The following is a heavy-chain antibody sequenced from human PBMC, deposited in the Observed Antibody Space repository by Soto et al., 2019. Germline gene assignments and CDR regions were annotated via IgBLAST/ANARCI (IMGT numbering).Heavy chain of an antibody. CDR1: GFTFSSYA. CDR3: ARDDYGPTYGMDV. J-gene: IGHJ6*02. Sequence: QPGGSLRLSCVVSGFTFSSYAMNWVRQAPGKGPEWVSGIGGGGDKTYYADSVKGRFTISRDDSKSTLFLHMNSLRAEDTAVYYCARDDYGPTYGMDVWGQGTTVTVSS. CDR2: IGGGGDKT. V-gene: IGHV3-23*01. D-gene: IGHD4-17*01.